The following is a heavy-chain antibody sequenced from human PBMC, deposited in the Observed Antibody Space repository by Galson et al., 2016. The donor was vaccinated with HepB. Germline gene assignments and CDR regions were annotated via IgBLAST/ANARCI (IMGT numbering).Heavy chain of an antibody. CDR2: VSTYNGNT. CDR3: ARGSDWEGGYAFDV. D-gene: IGHD3-9*01. J-gene: IGHJ3*01. V-gene: IGHV1-18*01. CDR1: GYILSSYG. Sequence: SVKVSCKASGYILSSYGISWVRQAPGQGLEWVGWVSTYNGNTNYAQKFQGRVTMTTDTSTSTAYTELRSLRSDDTAFYYCARGSDWEGGYAFDVWGQGTMVTVSS.